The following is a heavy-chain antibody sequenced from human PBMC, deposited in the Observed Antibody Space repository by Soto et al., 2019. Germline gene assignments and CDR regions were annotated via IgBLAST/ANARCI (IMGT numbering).Heavy chain of an antibody. CDR2: MIPIFGTA. D-gene: IGHD6-19*01. CDR1: GGTFSSYA. V-gene: IGHV1-69*06. CDR3: ARSIHATVAGTPPWLDP. J-gene: IGHJ5*02. Sequence: SVKVSCKASGGTFSSYAISWARQAPGQGLEWMGGMIPIFGTANYAQKFQGRVTITADKSTSTAYMELSSLRSEDTAVFYCARSIHATVAGTPPWLDPWGQGTPVTVSS.